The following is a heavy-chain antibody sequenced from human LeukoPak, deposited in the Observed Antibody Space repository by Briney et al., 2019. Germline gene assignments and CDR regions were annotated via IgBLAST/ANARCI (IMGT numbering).Heavy chain of an antibody. V-gene: IGHV4-59*08. J-gene: IGHJ5*02. CDR2: IHYSGST. CDR1: GGSISSYY. D-gene: IGHD3-10*01. Sequence: SETLSLTCTVSGGSISSYYWSWIRQPPGKGLEWIGYIHYSGSTNYNPSLKSRVTISVDTSKNQFSLKLSSVTAADTAVYYCASGGYYGSGPNWFDPWGQGTLVTVSS. CDR3: ASGGYYGSGPNWFDP.